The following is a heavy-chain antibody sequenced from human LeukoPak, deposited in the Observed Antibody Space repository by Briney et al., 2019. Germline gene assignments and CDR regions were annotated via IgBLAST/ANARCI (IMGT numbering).Heavy chain of an antibody. D-gene: IGHD6-13*01. CDR3: ASEVRGIAAAGTVY. V-gene: IGHV1-69*05. Sequence: GASVKVSCKASGGTFSSYAISWVRQAPGQGLEWMGGIIPIFGTANYAQKFQGRVTITTDESTSTAYMELSSLRSEDTAVYYCASEVRGIAAAGTVYWGQGTLVTVSS. CDR2: IIPIFGTA. J-gene: IGHJ4*02. CDR1: GGTFSSYA.